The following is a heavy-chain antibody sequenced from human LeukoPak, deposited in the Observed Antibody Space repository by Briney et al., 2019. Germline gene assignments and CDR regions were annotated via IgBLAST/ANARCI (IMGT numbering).Heavy chain of an antibody. CDR3: ARSKRSGSYLSPMDV. Sequence: GASVNVSCKASGVTFSSYAISWVRQAPGQGLEWMGGIIPLLGTANYAQKIQGRVTITADESTNTAYMELSSLTSEDTAVYYCARSKRSGSYLSPMDVWGKGTTVTISS. CDR2: IIPLLGTA. J-gene: IGHJ6*03. D-gene: IGHD1-26*01. V-gene: IGHV1-69*13. CDR1: GVTFSSYA.